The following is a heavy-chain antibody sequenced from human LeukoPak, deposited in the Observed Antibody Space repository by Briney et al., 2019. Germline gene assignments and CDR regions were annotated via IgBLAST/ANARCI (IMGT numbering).Heavy chain of an antibody. V-gene: IGHV1-69*06. J-gene: IGHJ3*02. CDR3: ASPIPASGLGGLDAFDI. D-gene: IGHD3-16*01. Sequence: SVKVSCKASGGTFSGYAISWVRQAPGQGLEWMGRIIPMFDTANYAQKFQGRVTITADKSTPTAYVELSSLTSDDAAMYYCASPIPASGLGGLDAFDIWGQGTLVTVSS. CDR1: GGTFSGYA. CDR2: IIPMFDTA.